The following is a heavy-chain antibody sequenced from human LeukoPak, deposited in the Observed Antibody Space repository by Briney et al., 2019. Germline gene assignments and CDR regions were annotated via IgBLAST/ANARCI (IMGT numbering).Heavy chain of an antibody. Sequence: PSETLSLTCTVSGGSISSGDYYWSWIRQPPGKGLEWIGYIYYSGSTYYNPSLKSRVTISVDTSKNQFSLKLSSVTAADTAVYYCARDAPGGYYDFWSGYYTGSYFDYWGQETLVTVSS. V-gene: IGHV4-30-4*08. D-gene: IGHD3-3*01. CDR3: ARDAPGGYYDFWSGYYTGSYFDY. J-gene: IGHJ4*02. CDR1: GGSISSGDYY. CDR2: IYYSGST.